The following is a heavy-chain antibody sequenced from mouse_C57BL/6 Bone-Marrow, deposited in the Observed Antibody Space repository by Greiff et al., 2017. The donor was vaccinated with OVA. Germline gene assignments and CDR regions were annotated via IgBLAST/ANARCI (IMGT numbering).Heavy chain of an antibody. CDR1: GYTFTSYW. CDR2: LYPGSGRT. J-gene: IGHJ4*01. Sequence: QVQLKQPGAELVKPGASVKMSCKASGYTFTSYWITWVKQRPGQGLEWIGDLYPGSGRTNYNEKFKSKATLTVDTSSSTAYMQLSSLTSEDSAVYYCARAGITTVEGDCAMDYWGQGTSVTVSS. D-gene: IGHD1-1*01. CDR3: ARAGITTVEGDCAMDY. V-gene: IGHV1-55*01.